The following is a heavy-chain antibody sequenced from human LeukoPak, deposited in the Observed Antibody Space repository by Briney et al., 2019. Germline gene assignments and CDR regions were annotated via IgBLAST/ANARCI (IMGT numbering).Heavy chain of an antibody. D-gene: IGHD1/OR15-1a*01. CDR3: ARAPPEHYYYGMDV. CDR1: GGSFSGYS. V-gene: IGHV4-34*01. J-gene: IGHJ6*02. CDR2: INHSGST. Sequence: SETLSLTCAVYGGSFSGYSWSWIRQPPGKGLEWIGHINHSGSTNYNPSLKSRVTISVDTSKKQFSLNLYSVTAADTAVYYCARAPPEHYYYGMDVWGQGTTVTVSS.